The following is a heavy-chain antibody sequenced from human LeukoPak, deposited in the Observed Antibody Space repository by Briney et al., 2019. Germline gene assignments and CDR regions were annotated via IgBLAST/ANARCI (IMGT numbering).Heavy chain of an antibody. CDR2: ISAYNGNT. V-gene: IGHV1-18*01. Sequence: ASVKVSCKASGYTFTSYGISWVRQAPGQGLEWMGWISAYNGNTNYAQKLQGRVTMTTDTSTSTAYMELRSLRSDDTAVYYCARDEAGYYYGSGSYSDFDYWGQGTLVTVSS. CDR1: GYTFTSYG. J-gene: IGHJ4*02. D-gene: IGHD3-10*01. CDR3: ARDEAGYYYGSGSYSDFDY.